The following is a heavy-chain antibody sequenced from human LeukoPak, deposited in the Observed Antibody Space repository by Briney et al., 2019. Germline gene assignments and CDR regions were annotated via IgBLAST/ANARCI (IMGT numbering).Heavy chain of an antibody. J-gene: IGHJ5*02. V-gene: IGHV3-66*01. CDR3: ARGRGFVLVPFDP. Sequence: GGSLRLSCAASGFTVSINYMSWVRQAPGKGLEWVSVIYSGGSTYYADSVKGRFTISRDNSKNTLYLQMNSLRAEDTAVYYCARGRGFVLVPFDPWGQGTLVTVSS. CDR1: GFTVSINY. D-gene: IGHD2-2*01. CDR2: IYSGGST.